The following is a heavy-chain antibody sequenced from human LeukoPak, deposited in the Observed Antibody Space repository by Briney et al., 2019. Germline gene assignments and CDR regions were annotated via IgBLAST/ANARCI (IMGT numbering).Heavy chain of an antibody. CDR3: ARDNGGSGRPFDY. V-gene: IGHV4-4*07. CDR2: IYSSGST. Sequence: PETLSPTRALSRGSPSSYYWSWIPDTARKGVWCIGRIYSSGSTNYNPSLKSRVSKSVDTSNNQFSLKLSSVTAADTAVYYCARDNGGSGRPFDYWGQGTLVTVSS. CDR1: RGSPSSYY. D-gene: IGHD3-10*01. J-gene: IGHJ4*02.